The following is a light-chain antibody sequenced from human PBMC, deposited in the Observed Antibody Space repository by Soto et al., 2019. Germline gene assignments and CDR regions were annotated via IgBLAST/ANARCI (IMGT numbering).Light chain of an antibody. CDR1: EDISKY. CDR2: DVS. Sequence: DIQMTQSPPSLSASVGDRVTITCQASEDISKYLNWYQQKPGKAPKLLIYDVSNLETGVPSRFSGSGSGTDFSFTISSLQSEDIATYYCQYYENLLTFGGGTKVEIK. CDR3: QYYENLLT. V-gene: IGKV1-33*01. J-gene: IGKJ4*01.